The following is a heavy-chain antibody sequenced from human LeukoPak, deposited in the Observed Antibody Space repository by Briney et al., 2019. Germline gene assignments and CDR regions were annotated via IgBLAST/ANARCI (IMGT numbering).Heavy chain of an antibody. D-gene: IGHD2-15*01. V-gene: IGHV3-66*01. CDR3: ARTPMFYFYGMDV. CDR1: GFTVSSNY. J-gene: IGHJ6*02. Sequence: PGGSLRLSCAASGFTVSSNYMNWVRQAPGKGLEWVSVIYSGGNTYYADSVKGRFTISRGNSKNTLYLQMNSLRAEDTAVYYCARTPMFYFYGMDVWGRGTTVTVSS. CDR2: IYSGGNT.